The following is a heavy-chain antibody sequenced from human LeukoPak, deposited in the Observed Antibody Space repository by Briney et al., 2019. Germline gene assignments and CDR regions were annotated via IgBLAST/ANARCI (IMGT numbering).Heavy chain of an antibody. CDR2: INQDGSEN. CDR1: GFTFSSYW. J-gene: IGHJ4*02. CDR3: AREGLAGTLDY. Sequence: PGGSLRLSCAASGFTFSSYWMSWVRQAPGKGLEWMANINQDGSENYYVASVKGRFTISRDNAKNSLYLQMNSLRAEDTAVYYCAREGLAGTLDYWGQGTLVTVSS. V-gene: IGHV3-7*01. D-gene: IGHD6-19*01.